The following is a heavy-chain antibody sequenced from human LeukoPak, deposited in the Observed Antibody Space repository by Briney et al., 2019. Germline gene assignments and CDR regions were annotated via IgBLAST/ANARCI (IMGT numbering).Heavy chain of an antibody. CDR3: AVCSGDCYD. CDR2: IYSGGNT. V-gene: IGHV3-53*01. Sequence: GGSLRLSCAASGFTVSSNYMNWVRQAPGKGLEWVSVIYSGGNTYYADSVMGRFAISKNNSKNTLYLQMNSLRAEDTAVYYCAVCSGDCYDRGQGTLVTVSS. CDR1: GFTVSSNY. D-gene: IGHD2-21*02. J-gene: IGHJ4*02.